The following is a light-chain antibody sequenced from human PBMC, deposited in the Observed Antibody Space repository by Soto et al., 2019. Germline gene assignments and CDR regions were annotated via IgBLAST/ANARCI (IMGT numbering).Light chain of an antibody. CDR3: AAWDDIVSGLV. J-gene: IGLJ2*01. CDR1: SSNIGSNY. CDR2: RAD. V-gene: IGLV1-47*01. Sequence: QSVLTQSPSASGTPGQTVTISCSGRSSNIGSNYVYWYHQLPGTAPRLVMYRADQRPSGVSDRFSGSKSGTSASLAISGLRSEDEGDYYCAAWDDIVSGLVFGGGTNVTVL.